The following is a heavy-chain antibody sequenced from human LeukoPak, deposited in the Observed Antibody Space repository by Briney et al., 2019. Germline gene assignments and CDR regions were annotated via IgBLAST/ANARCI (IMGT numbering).Heavy chain of an antibody. J-gene: IGHJ5*02. V-gene: IGHV4-59*01. CDR1: GGSISSYY. D-gene: IGHD6-13*01. Sequence: AETLSLTCTVSGGSISSYYWSWIRQPPGKGLEWIGYIYYSGSTNYNPSLKSRVTISVDTSKNQFSLKLSSVTAADTAVYYCARDGAAAGNWFDPWGQGTLVTVSS. CDR2: IYYSGST. CDR3: ARDGAAAGNWFDP.